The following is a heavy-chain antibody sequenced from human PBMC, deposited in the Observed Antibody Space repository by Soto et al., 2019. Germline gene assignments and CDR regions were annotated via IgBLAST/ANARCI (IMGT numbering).Heavy chain of an antibody. J-gene: IGHJ4*02. V-gene: IGHV1-18*01. Sequence: ASVKVSCKASGYTFTSYGISWVRQAPGQGLEWMGWISAYNGNTNYAQKLQGRVTMTTDTSTSTAYMELWSLRSDDTAVYYCVRFELDYYGSGSYLPYCHANDYWGQGTLVTVSS. CDR2: ISAYNGNT. CDR1: GYTFTSYG. CDR3: VRFELDYYGSGSYLPYCHANDY. D-gene: IGHD3-10*01.